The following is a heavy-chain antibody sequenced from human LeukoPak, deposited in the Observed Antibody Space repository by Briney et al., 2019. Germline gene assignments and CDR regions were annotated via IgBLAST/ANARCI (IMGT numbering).Heavy chain of an antibody. CDR1: GFTFSSYA. CDR3: AKQVVPAAMLDY. D-gene: IGHD2-2*01. V-gene: IGHV3-23*01. CDR2: ISGSGGST. J-gene: IGHJ4*02. Sequence: GGSLRLSCAASGFTFSSYAMSWVRQAPRKGLDWVSAISGSGGSTYYADSVKGRFTISRDNSNNTLYLQMNSLRGEDTAVYYCAKQVVPAAMLDYWGQGTLVTVSS.